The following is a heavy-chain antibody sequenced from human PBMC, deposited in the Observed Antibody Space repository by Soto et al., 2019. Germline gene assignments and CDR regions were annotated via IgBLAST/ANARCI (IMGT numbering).Heavy chain of an antibody. CDR2: TYYRSKWYN. CDR3: ARDSNYDFWSGYYHEGYYYGMDV. CDR1: GDSVASNSAA. V-gene: IGHV6-1*01. Sequence: PWQTLSLTCAISGDSVASNSAALNWIRQSPSRGLEWLGRTYYRSKWYNDYAVSVKSRITINPDTSKNQFSLQLNSVTPEDTAVYYCARDSNYDFWSGYYHEGYYYGMDVWGQGTTVTVSS. J-gene: IGHJ6*02. D-gene: IGHD3-3*01.